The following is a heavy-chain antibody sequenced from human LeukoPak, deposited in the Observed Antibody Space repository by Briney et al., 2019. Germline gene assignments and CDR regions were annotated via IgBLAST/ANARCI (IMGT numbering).Heavy chain of an antibody. J-gene: IGHJ4*02. Sequence: GGSLRLSCAASGFSFSSHSMNWVRQAPGKGLEWVSYISTSSGTIYYADSVKGRLTISRDNAKNSLYLQMNSLRDEDTAVYYCTRGRGYYDRSGYPDYWGQGTLVTVSS. CDR3: TRGRGYYDRSGYPDY. CDR2: ISTSSGTI. D-gene: IGHD3-22*01. CDR1: GFSFSSHS. V-gene: IGHV3-48*02.